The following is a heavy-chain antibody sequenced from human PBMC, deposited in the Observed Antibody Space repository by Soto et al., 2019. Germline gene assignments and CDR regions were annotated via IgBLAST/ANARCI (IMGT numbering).Heavy chain of an antibody. V-gene: IGHV4-34*01. CDR1: GGSFSGYY. CDR2: INHSGST. CDR3: ATYYSSSFVFDY. J-gene: IGHJ4*02. Sequence: QVQLQQWGAGLLKPSETLSLTCAVYGGSFSGYYRSWIRQPPGKGLEWIGEINHSGSTNYNPSLKSRVTISVDTSKNQFSLKLSSVTAADTAVYYCATYYSSSFVFDYWGQGTLVTVSS. D-gene: IGHD6-6*01.